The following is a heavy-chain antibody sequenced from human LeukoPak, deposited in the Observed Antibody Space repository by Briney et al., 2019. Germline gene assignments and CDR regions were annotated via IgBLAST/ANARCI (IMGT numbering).Heavy chain of an antibody. J-gene: IGHJ4*02. Sequence: SVKVSCKASGGTFSSYAISWVRQAPGQGLEWMGRIIPIFGTANYAQKSQGRVTITTDESTSTAYKELSSLRSEDTAVYYCARDRGSGWYWFDYWGQGTLVTVSS. CDR1: GGTFSSYA. D-gene: IGHD6-19*01. CDR2: IIPIFGTA. CDR3: ARDRGSGWYWFDY. V-gene: IGHV1-69*05.